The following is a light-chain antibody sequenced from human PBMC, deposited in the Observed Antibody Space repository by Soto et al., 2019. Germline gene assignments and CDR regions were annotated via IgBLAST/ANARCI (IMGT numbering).Light chain of an antibody. CDR2: RNN. Sequence: QSVLTQPPSASGTPGQTVTISCSGSSSNIGSAYIYWYQHLPGTAPKLLIYRNNQRPSGVPDRFSASKSGTSASPAIAGLQAEDEGDYYCQSYDSSLSGYVFGTGTKVTVL. CDR3: QSYDSSLSGYV. CDR1: SSNIGSAY. J-gene: IGLJ1*01. V-gene: IGLV1-47*01.